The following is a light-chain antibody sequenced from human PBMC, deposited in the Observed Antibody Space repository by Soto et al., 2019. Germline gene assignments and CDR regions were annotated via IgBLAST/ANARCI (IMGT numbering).Light chain of an antibody. J-gene: IGKJ3*01. CDR2: GAS. Sequence: QLTQSPSSLSASVGDRVTLTCRASQAVSRYLAWYQQKAGQAPKLLIYGASTLQSGVPSRFSGFGSGTEVTLTISSLQPEDVATYHCQQLQRTPFTFGPGTTVDV. V-gene: IGKV1-9*01. CDR1: QAVSRY. CDR3: QQLQRTPFT.